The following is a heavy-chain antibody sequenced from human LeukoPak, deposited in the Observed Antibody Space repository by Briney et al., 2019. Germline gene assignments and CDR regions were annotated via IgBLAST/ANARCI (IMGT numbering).Heavy chain of an antibody. Sequence: PGGTLRLSCAASGFTFSSYGMSWVRQAPGKGLEWVSAISGSGGSTYYADSVKDRFTISRDNSKNTLYLQMNSLRAEDTAVYYCARGSYYDSSGYLHAFDIWGQGTMVTVSS. J-gene: IGHJ3*02. V-gene: IGHV3-23*01. CDR2: ISGSGGST. CDR1: GFTFSSYG. CDR3: ARGSYYDSSGYLHAFDI. D-gene: IGHD3-22*01.